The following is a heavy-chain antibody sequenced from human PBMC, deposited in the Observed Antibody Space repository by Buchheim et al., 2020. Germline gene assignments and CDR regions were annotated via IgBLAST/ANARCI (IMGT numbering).Heavy chain of an antibody. CDR1: GFTFSSYW. Sequence: EVQLVESGGGLVQPGGSLRLSCAASGFTFSSYWMHWVRQAPGKGLVWVSRINSDGSSTSYADSVKGRFTISRDNAKNTLYLQMNSLRAEDTAVYYCARGPVSGGWYGTIYYYYGMDVWGQGTT. CDR3: ARGPVSGGWYGTIYYYYGMDV. J-gene: IGHJ6*02. CDR2: INSDGSST. D-gene: IGHD6-19*01. V-gene: IGHV3-74*01.